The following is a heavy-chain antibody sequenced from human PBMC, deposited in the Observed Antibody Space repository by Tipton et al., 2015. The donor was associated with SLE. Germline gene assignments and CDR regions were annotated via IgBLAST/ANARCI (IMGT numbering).Heavy chain of an antibody. CDR1: GNDFTSYW. J-gene: IGHJ6*04. V-gene: IGHV5-51*03. Sequence: VQLVQSGAEVKKPGESLKISCKVFGNDFTSYWVGWVRQRPGEGLEWMGIIHPADSETLYSPSLQGQVTISADNSITTAYLQWTSLKASDTAIYYCARRHYSGSGSTDHWGSGTTVTVSS. D-gene: IGHD3-10*01. CDR3: ARRHYSGSGSTDH. CDR2: IHPADSET.